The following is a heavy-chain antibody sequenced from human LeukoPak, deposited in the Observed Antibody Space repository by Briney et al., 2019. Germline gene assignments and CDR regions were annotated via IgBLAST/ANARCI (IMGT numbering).Heavy chain of an antibody. D-gene: IGHD3-22*01. CDR2: MNPNSGGT. J-gene: IGHJ6*03. CDR1: GYTFTDYY. V-gene: IGHV1-2*02. CDR3: ARGPGGRRGYYPLEDSYYYYYMDV. Sequence: GASVKVSCKASGYTFTDYYIHWVRQAPGQGLEWMAWMNPNSGGTSYAQKLQGRVTMTTDTSTSTAYMELRSLRSDDTAVYYCARGPGGRRGYYPLEDSYYYYYMDVWGKGTTVTVSS.